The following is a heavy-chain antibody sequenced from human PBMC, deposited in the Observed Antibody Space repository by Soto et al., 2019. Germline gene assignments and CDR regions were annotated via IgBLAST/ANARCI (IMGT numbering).Heavy chain of an antibody. CDR3: ARRMEYFDLWSGYSSHYYYGMDV. V-gene: IGHV4-39*01. Sequence: SETLSLTCTGSGGSISSYYWGWIRQPPGKGLEWIGSIYYSGSTYYNPSLKSRVSISVDTSKNQFSLKLSSVTAADTAVYYCARRMEYFDLWSGYSSHYYYGMDVWGQGTTVTVS. D-gene: IGHD3-3*01. CDR1: GGSISSYY. CDR2: IYYSGST. J-gene: IGHJ6*02.